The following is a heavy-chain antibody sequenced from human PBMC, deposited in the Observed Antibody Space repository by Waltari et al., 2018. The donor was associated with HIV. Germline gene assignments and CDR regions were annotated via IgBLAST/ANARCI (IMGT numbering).Heavy chain of an antibody. CDR3: ATGGRTGYYFDF. Sequence: QVQLQESGPGLVRPSETLSLTCTVSGDSISGYYWGWIRQPPGKGRAWISYVYYGGSSNYNPSLKSRVKISQDTSRNQLSLTLTSVTAADAAVYYCATGGRTGYYFDFWGQGVRVTVSS. CDR1: GDSISGYY. V-gene: IGHV4-59*01. J-gene: IGHJ4*02. D-gene: IGHD3-16*01. CDR2: VYYGGSS.